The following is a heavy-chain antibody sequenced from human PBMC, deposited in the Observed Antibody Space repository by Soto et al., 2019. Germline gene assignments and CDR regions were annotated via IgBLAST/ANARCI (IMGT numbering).Heavy chain of an antibody. CDR3: VRHTCPDCYSIGY. CDR2: ISGSGGDT. CDR1: GFTFSNYG. V-gene: IGHV3-23*01. D-gene: IGHD2-21*02. Sequence: PGGSLRLSCVASGFTFSNYGVSWVRQAPGKGLEWVSGISGSGGDTRYADSVKGRFALSRDNSKNTLFLQMSSLRAEDTAVYYCVRHTCPDCYSIGYRGLGTLVTVSS. J-gene: IGHJ4*02.